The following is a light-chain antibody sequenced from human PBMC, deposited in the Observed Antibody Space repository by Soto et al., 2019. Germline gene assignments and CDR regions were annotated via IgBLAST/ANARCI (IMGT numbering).Light chain of an antibody. CDR3: QQRSNFHT. J-gene: IGKJ2*01. CDR1: QSVSSY. Sequence: EIVLTQSPATLSLSPGERATLSCRASQSVSSYLAWYQQKPGQAPRLLIYDASNRATGIPARFSGSGSGTDFTLTISSLEPEDVAFYSCQQRSNFHTFGQGTKLEIK. V-gene: IGKV3-11*01. CDR2: DAS.